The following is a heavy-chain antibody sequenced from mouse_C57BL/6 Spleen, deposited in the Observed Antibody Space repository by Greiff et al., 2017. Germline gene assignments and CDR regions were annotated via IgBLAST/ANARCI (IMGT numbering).Heavy chain of an antibody. J-gene: IGHJ3*01. Sequence: VKLQESGAELVKPGASVKISCKASGYAFSSYWMNWVQQRPGKGLEWIGQIYPGAGDTNYNGNVKGKATLTADKSSSTAYMKLSSLTSEDSAVDVCARESAAVPAQATGYAYWGKGTLVTVAA. CDR1: GYAFSSYW. CDR2: IYPGAGDT. V-gene: IGHV1-80*01. D-gene: IGHD3-2*02. CDR3: ARESAAVPAQATGYAY.